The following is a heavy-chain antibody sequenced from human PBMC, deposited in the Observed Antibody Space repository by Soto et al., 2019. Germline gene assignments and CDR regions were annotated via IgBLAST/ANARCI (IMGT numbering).Heavy chain of an antibody. CDR2: IYYSGST. V-gene: IGHV4-39*01. J-gene: IGHJ5*02. CDR3: DRNWTAMVTDWLDT. CDR1: GGSISSSSYY. D-gene: IGHD5-18*01. Sequence: SETLSLTCTVSGGSISSSSYYWGWIRQPPGKGLEWIGSIYYSGSTYYTPTLERRVTRSVDRSQTQFAPRLSSVTAADTAGYYCDRNWTAMVTDWLDTWGEGAIVTVSS.